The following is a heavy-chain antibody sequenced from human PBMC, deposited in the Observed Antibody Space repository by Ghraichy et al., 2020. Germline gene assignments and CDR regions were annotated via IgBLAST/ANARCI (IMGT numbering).Heavy chain of an antibody. CDR3: ARDLFMYYYDSTRAFDI. V-gene: IGHV3-21*01. CDR2: ISSSSSYI. J-gene: IGHJ3*02. Sequence: LSLTCAASGFTFSSYSMNWVRQAPGKGLEWVSSISSSSSYIYYADSVKGRFTISRDNAKNSLYLQMNSLRAEDTAVYYCARDLFMYYYDSTRAFDIWGQGTMVTVSS. CDR1: GFTFSSYS. D-gene: IGHD3-22*01.